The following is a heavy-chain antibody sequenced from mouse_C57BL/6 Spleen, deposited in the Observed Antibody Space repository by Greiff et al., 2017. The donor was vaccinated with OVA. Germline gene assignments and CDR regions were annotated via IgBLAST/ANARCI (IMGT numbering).Heavy chain of an antibody. Sequence: EVKLVESGGGLVQPKGSLKLSCAASGFSFNTYAMNWVRQAPGKGLEWVARIRSKSNNYATYYADSVKDRFTISRDDSESMLYLQMNNLKTEDTAMYYCVRHEIYDGYYGGYFDVWGTGTTVTVSS. CDR2: IRSKSNNYAT. D-gene: IGHD2-3*01. CDR1: GFSFNTYA. J-gene: IGHJ1*03. V-gene: IGHV10-1*01. CDR3: VRHEIYDGYYGGYFDV.